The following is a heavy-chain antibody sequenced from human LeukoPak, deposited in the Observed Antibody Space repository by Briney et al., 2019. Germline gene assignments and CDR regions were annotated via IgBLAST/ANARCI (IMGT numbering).Heavy chain of an antibody. Sequence: GGSLRLSCTASGFTFGDYAMSWFRQAPGKGLEWVGFIRSKAYGGTTEYAASVKGRFTISRDDSKSIAYLQMNSLKTEDTAVYYCTREESNYELGYYMDVWGKGTTVTVSS. CDR2: IRSKAYGGTT. J-gene: IGHJ6*03. CDR3: TREESNYELGYYMDV. V-gene: IGHV3-49*03. CDR1: GFTFGDYA. D-gene: IGHD4-11*01.